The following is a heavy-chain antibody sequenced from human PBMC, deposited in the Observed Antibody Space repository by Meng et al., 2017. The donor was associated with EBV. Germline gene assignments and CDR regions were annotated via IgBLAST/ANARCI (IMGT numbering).Heavy chain of an antibody. CDR2: IYYSGST. J-gene: IGHJ4*02. CDR3: ARDLGRGSRGAILDY. D-gene: IGHD3-16*01. Sequence: LPLEESGPGLVKPSETRPLTCTVSGGSISSIGYYWGWIRQPPGKGLEWIGSIYYSGSTYYNPSLKSRVTISVDTSKNQFSLKLSSVTAADTAVYYCARDLGRGSRGAILDYWGQGTLVTVSS. CDR1: GGSISSIGYY. V-gene: IGHV4-39*07.